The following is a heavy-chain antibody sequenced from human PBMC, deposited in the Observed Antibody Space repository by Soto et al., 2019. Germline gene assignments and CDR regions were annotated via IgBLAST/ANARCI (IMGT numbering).Heavy chain of an antibody. V-gene: IGHV1-18*01. CDR2: ISADTGNT. CDR1: GYTFTNYG. D-gene: IGHD5-18*01. Sequence: ASVKVSCKASGYTFTNYGVSWVRQAPGQGLEWMGWISADTGNTNYAQKLQGRVTMTTDTSTNTAYMELRSLRSDDTAVYYCARGRGDSYGNLFDPWGQGTWVPGSS. J-gene: IGHJ5*02. CDR3: ARGRGDSYGNLFDP.